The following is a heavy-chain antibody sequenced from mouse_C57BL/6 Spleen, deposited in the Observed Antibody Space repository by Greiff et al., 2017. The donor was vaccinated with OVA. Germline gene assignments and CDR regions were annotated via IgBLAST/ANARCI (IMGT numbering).Heavy chain of an antibody. Sequence: QVQLQQPGAELVMPGASVKLSCKASGYTFTSYWMHWVKQRPGQGLEWIGEIDPSDSYTNYNQKFKGKSTLTVDKSSSTAYMQLSSLTSEDSAVYYCARTYYDSHYYAMDYWGQGTSVTVSS. CDR2: IDPSDSYT. CDR1: GYTFTSYW. J-gene: IGHJ4*01. CDR3: ARTYYDSHYYAMDY. D-gene: IGHD2-4*01. V-gene: IGHV1-69*01.